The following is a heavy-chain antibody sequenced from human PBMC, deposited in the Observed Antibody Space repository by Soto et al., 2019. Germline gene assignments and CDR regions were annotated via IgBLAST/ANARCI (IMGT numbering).Heavy chain of an antibody. J-gene: IGHJ4*02. CDR3: ASGGTENDY. D-gene: IGHD1-1*01. CDR1: GGTFSSYA. V-gene: IGHV1-69*12. CDR2: IIPMSGAT. Sequence: QVQLVQSGAEVKKPGSSVKVSCKASGGTFSSYALSWVRQAPGQGLEWMGGIIPMSGATNYAQKFQGRVTFTAAESTNTAYLEQTSLRSEGTAVYFCASGGTENDYWGQGTLVTVSS.